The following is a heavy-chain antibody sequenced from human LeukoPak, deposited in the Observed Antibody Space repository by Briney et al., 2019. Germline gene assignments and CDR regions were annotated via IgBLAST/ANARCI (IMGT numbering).Heavy chain of an antibody. CDR1: GGTFSSYA. J-gene: IGHJ4*02. CDR2: ISAYNGNT. Sequence: ASVKVSCKASGGTFSSYAISWVRQAPGQGLEWMGWISAYNGNTNYAQKLQGRVTMTTDTSTSTAYMELRSLRSDDTAVYYCAIDYYDSSGYFTDDYWGQGTLVTVSS. V-gene: IGHV1-18*01. D-gene: IGHD3-22*01. CDR3: AIDYYDSSGYFTDDY.